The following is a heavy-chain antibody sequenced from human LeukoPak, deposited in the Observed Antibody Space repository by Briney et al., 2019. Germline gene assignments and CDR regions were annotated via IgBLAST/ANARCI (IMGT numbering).Heavy chain of an antibody. Sequence: GASVKVSCKTSGHTFTSYDISWVRQAPGQGLEWMGWISAYNGNTRYAQNLQGRVTITTDESTSTAYMALSSLRSEDTAVYYCARDYYDSSGYYPTTVYFDYWGQGTLVTVSS. CDR3: ARDYYDSSGYYPTTVYFDY. D-gene: IGHD3-22*01. J-gene: IGHJ4*02. V-gene: IGHV1-18*01. CDR1: GHTFTSYD. CDR2: ISAYNGNT.